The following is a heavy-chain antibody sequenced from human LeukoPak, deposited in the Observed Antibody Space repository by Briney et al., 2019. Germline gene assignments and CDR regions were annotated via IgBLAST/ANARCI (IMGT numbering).Heavy chain of an antibody. CDR3: ARDGRYFDWLFLMDV. J-gene: IGHJ6*02. D-gene: IGHD3-9*01. V-gene: IGHV3-30-3*01. CDR1: GFIFSSYA. CDR2: ISYDGSNK. Sequence: GRSLRLSCAASGFIFSSYAMHWVRQAPGKGLEWVAVISYDGSNKYYADSVKGRFTISRDNSKNTLYLQMNSLRAEDAAVYYCARDGRYFDWLFLMDVWGQGTTVTVSS.